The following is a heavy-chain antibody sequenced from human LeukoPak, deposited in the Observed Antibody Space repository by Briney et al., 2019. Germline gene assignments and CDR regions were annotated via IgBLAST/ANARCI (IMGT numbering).Heavy chain of an antibody. J-gene: IGHJ4*02. CDR3: ASDRGGSSWYVVYY. CDR2: IYHSGST. CDR1: GGSISSGGYY. V-gene: IGHV4-30-2*01. D-gene: IGHD6-13*01. Sequence: SETLSLTCTVSGGSISSGGYYWSWIRQPPGKGLEWIGYIYHSGSTYYNPSLKSRVTISVDTSKNQFSLKLSSVTAADTAMYYCASDRGGSSWYVVYYWGQGTLVTVSS.